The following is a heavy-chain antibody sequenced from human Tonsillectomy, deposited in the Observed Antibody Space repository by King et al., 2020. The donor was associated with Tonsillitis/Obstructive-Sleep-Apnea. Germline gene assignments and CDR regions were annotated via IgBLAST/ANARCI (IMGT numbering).Heavy chain of an antibody. V-gene: IGHV3-21*01. J-gene: IGHJ6*03. CDR1: GFTFGGHN. D-gene: IGHD3-10*01. CDR3: AREGFTYYYMDV. CDR2: ITSTGNSM. Sequence: VQLVESGGGLVMPGGSLRLSCAASGFTFGGHNMHWVRQAPGKGLEWVSSITSTGNSMSYADSVKGRFTISRGNAQDSLYLQMDSLRAEDTVVYYCAREGFTYYYMDVWGNGSTVTVSS.